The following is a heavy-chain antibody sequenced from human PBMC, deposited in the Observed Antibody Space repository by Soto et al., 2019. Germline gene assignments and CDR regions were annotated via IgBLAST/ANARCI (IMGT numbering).Heavy chain of an antibody. D-gene: IGHD6-19*01. J-gene: IGHJ4*02. V-gene: IGHV3-30*18. CDR2: ISYDGSNK. CDR3: AKAREIIAVEIEGDY. CDR1: GFTFSSYG. Sequence: GGSLRLSCAASGFTFSSYGMHWVRQAPGKGLEWVAVISYDGSNKYYADSVKGRFTISRDNSKNTLYLQMNSLRAEDTAVYYCAKAREIIAVEIEGDYWGQGTLVTVSS.